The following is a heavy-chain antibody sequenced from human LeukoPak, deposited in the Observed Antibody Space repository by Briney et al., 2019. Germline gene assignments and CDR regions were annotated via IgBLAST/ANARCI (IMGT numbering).Heavy chain of an antibody. J-gene: IGHJ4*02. CDR2: ISGTSGST. CDR1: GFTFSSYP. CDR3: AKATSGWSPPDY. D-gene: IGHD6-19*01. V-gene: IGHV3-23*01. Sequence: GGSLRLSCAASGFTFSSYPMTWVRQAPGKGLEWVSGISGTSGSTYYADSVKGRFTISRDNSNNTLYLLMNSLRAADTAVYYCAKATSGWSPPDYWGQGTLVTVS.